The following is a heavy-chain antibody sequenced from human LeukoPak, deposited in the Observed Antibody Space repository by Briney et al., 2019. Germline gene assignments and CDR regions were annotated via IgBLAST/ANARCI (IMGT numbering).Heavy chain of an antibody. Sequence: TSETLSLTCTVSGGSISSYYWSWIRQPPGKGLEWIGYIYYSGSTNYDPSLKSRVTISVDTSKNQFSLKLSSVTAADTAVYYCSSGFFSGGTCAPEGNWFDPWGQGTLVTVSS. CDR1: GGSISSYY. CDR2: IYYSGST. J-gene: IGHJ5*02. V-gene: IGHV4-59*01. CDR3: SSGFFSGGTCAPEGNWFDP. D-gene: IGHD2-15*01.